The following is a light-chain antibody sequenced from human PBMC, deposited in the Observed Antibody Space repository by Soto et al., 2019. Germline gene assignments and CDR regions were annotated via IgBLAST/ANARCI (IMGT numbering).Light chain of an antibody. V-gene: IGLV2-23*01. CDR1: SSDVGTYNL. CDR3: CSYLGSSTWV. CDR2: EGS. J-gene: IGLJ3*02. Sequence: QSVLTQPASVSGSPGQSITISCTGTSSDVGTYNLVSWYQQHPGKAPKLMIYEGSKRPSGVSNRFSGSKSGNTASLTISGLQTEDEADYYCCSYLGSSTWVFGGGTKLTVL.